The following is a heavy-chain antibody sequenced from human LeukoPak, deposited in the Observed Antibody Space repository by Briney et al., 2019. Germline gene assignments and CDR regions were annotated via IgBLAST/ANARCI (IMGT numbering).Heavy chain of an antibody. Sequence: SETLSLTCTVSGGSISSSSYYWGWIRQPPGRGLEWIESIYYSGSPYNNPSLKSRVTISVNNSKNQFSLRLSSVTAADTAVYYCARRPDGDFRSCCSNGMDFWGQGTTVTVSS. CDR2: IYYSGSP. CDR3: ARRPDGDFRSCCSNGMDF. CDR1: GGSISSSSYY. D-gene: IGHD3-3*01. V-gene: IGHV4-39*01. J-gene: IGHJ6*02.